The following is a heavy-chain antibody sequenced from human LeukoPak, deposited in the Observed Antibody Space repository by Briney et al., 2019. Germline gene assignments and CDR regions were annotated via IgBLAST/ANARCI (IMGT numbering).Heavy chain of an antibody. D-gene: IGHD1-26*01. CDR2: ISAYNGNT. J-gene: IGHJ3*02. CDR1: GYTFTSYG. V-gene: IGHV1-18*01. CDR3: ARWPLLVGATLAAFDI. Sequence: ASVKVSCKASGYTFTSYGISWVRQAPGQGLEWMGWISAYNGNTNYAQKLQGRVTMTTDTSTSTACMELSSLRSEDTAVYYCARWPLLVGATLAAFDIWGQGTMVTVSS.